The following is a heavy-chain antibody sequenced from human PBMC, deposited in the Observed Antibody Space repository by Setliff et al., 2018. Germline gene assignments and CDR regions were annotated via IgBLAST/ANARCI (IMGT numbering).Heavy chain of an antibody. Sequence: SETLSLTCTVSGGSISNSTFYWGWIRQPPGKGLEWIGSINYYGSIFDDGTTYSTYFNPSFKSRVTMSIDTSNSQFSLKLSSVTAADTAIYYCARDASASDGRNAFDIWGQGTMVTVSS. CDR1: GGSISNSTFY. V-gene: IGHV4-39*07. D-gene: IGHD1-26*01. CDR2: INYYGSIFDDGTTYST. CDR3: ARDASASDGRNAFDI. J-gene: IGHJ3*02.